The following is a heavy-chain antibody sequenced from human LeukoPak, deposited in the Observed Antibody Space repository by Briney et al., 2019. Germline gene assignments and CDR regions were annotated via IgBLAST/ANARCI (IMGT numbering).Heavy chain of an antibody. D-gene: IGHD3-16*02. V-gene: IGHV3-9*01. CDR1: GFTFDDYA. CDR2: ISWNSGSI. Sequence: GGSLRLSCAASGFTFDDYAMHWVRQAPGKGLEWVLGISWNSGSIGYADSVKGRFTISRVNAKNSLYLQVNSLRAEDTALYYCAKARLGELSYPFDYWGQGTLVTVSS. CDR3: AKARLGELSYPFDY. J-gene: IGHJ4*02.